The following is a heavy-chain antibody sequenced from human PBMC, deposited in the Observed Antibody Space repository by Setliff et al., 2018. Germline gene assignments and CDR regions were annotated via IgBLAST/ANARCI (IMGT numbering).Heavy chain of an antibody. CDR3: AKDTHYYASSGYYCFDY. D-gene: IGHD3-22*01. V-gene: IGHV3-30*02. CDR1: GFTFKNYG. Sequence: GGSLRLSCVASGFTFKNYGMHWVRQAPGKGLEWVAVIWYDGNNKDHADSVMGRFTISRDNSRNTLFLQMNSLRAEDTGVYYCAKDTHYYASSGYYCFDYWGQGTLVTVSS. CDR2: IWYDGNNK. J-gene: IGHJ4*02.